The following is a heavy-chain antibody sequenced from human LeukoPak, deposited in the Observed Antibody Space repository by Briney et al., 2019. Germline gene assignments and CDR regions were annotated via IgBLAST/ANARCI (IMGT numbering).Heavy chain of an antibody. D-gene: IGHD2-15*01. CDR2: IYHSGST. CDR1: GYSISSGYY. J-gene: IGHJ4*02. V-gene: IGHV4-38-2*01. CDR3: ARRCSGGSCYSTYFDY. Sequence: SETLSPTCAVSGYSISSGYYWGWIRQPPGKGLEWIGSIYHSGSTYYNPSLKSRVTISVDTSKNQFSLKLSSVTAADTAVYYCARRCSGGSCYSTYFDYWGQGTLVTVSS.